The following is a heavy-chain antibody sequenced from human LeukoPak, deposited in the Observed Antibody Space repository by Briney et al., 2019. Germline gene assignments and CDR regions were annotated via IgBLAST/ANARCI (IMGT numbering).Heavy chain of an antibody. V-gene: IGHV3-30-3*01. CDR3: ARTWGSGYYYGMDV. CDR1: GFTFSSYA. J-gene: IGHJ6*02. CDR2: ISYDGSNK. D-gene: IGHD3-22*01. Sequence: GGSLRLSCAASGFTFSSYAMHWVRQAPGKGLEWVAVISYDGSNKYYADSVKGRFTISRDNSKNTLYLQMNSLRAEDTAVYYCARTWGSGYYYGMDVWGQGTTVTVSS.